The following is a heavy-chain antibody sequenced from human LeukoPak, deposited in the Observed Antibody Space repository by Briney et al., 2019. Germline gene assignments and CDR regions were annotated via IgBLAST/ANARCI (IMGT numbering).Heavy chain of an antibody. J-gene: IGHJ4*02. CDR3: VKGRMPEDWLDF. Sequence: GGSLRLSCEASGFTFVRSAMTWVRQTPGKGLEWFSSISSSGNTYYADSVKGRFTISRDNSKNLVNLQMNSLRAEDTARYYCVKGRMPEDWLDFWGQGSLVTVSS. D-gene: IGHD2-2*01. V-gene: IGHV3-23*01. CDR2: ISSSGNT. CDR1: GFTFVRSA.